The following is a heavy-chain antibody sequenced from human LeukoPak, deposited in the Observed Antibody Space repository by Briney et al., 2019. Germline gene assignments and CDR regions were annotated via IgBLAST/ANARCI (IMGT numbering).Heavy chain of an antibody. J-gene: IGHJ6*02. CDR2: IDAAGDP. D-gene: IGHD3/OR15-3a*01. Sequence: GGSLRLSCAASGFTLSNYDMHWVRQVTGKGLEWVSLIDAAGDPYYPGSVKGRFTISRENAKNSLYLQMNSLGVGDTAVYYCVRGDSYYSYGMDVWGQGTTVTVS. V-gene: IGHV3-13*05. CDR3: VRGDSYYSYGMDV. CDR1: GFTLSNYD.